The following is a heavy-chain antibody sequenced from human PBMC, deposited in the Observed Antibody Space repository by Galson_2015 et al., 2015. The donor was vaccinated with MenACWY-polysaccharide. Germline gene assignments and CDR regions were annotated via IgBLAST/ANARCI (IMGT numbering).Heavy chain of an antibody. J-gene: IGHJ6*03. D-gene: IGHD4/OR15-4a*01. V-gene: IGHV3-23*01. Sequence: SLRLSCAASAFDFNKYVMNWVRQPPGKGLQWVSSITPTGGTPYYADSVRGRFTITRDNSKNTLYLQMNSLGAEDTAVYYCAKGSYRANAILSYYYYYMGAWGKGTTVTVSS. CDR3: AKGSYRANAILSYYYYYMGA. CDR2: ITPTGGTP. CDR1: AFDFNKYV.